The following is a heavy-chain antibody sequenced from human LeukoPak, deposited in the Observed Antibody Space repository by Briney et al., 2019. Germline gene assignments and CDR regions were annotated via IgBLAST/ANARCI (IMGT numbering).Heavy chain of an antibody. CDR1: GFIFSDHY. D-gene: IGHD2/OR15-2a*01. J-gene: IGHJ4*02. CDR2: IDKSGTNI. V-gene: IGHV3-11*01. Sequence: GGSLRLSCAASGFIFSDHYMGWIRQAPGKGLEWVSYIDKSGTNIDYADSVKGRFTVSRDNTRNSLFLQMNSLGAEDTAVYFCAREERRLYGNPDHWGQGTLVTVSS. CDR3: AREERRLYGNPDH.